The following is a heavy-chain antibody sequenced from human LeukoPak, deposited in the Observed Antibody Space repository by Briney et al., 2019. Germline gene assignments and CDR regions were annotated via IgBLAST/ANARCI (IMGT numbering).Heavy chain of an antibody. J-gene: IGHJ4*02. Sequence: SETLSLTCTVSRGSISGYSWSWIRQPPGKGLEWIGSIYDSGSTYYNPSLKSRITMSVDTSKNQFSLKLSSVTAADTAVYYCARDGPRSGYDLGHFDNLGQGTLVTASS. CDR1: RGSISGYS. CDR2: IYDSGST. D-gene: IGHD5-12*01. V-gene: IGHV4-59*12. CDR3: ARDGPRSGYDLGHFDN.